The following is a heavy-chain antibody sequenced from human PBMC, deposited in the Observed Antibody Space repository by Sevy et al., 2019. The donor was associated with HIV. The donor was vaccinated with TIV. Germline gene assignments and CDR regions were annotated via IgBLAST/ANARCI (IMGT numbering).Heavy chain of an antibody. J-gene: IGHJ3*02. CDR2: IDKDGSDK. D-gene: IGHD3-16*01. V-gene: IGHV3-7*01. CDR3: ARAGGWGNINHSNQILDI. CDR1: EFIFTGYW. Sequence: GGSLRLSCAASEFIFTGYWMNWVRQAPGKGLEWVANIDKDGSDKSYVDSVRGRFTISRDNATNFLYLQMSSLRADDTAVYYCARAGGWGNINHSNQILDIWGHGTKVTVSS.